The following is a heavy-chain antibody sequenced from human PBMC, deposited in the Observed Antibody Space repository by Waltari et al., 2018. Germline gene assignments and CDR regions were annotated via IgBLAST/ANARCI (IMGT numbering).Heavy chain of an antibody. J-gene: IGHJ3*02. D-gene: IGHD5-18*01. CDR1: GGSIRSSSSY. CDR2: IYYSGST. CDR3: ARQTWIQLWLYAFDI. Sequence: QLQLQESGPGLVKPSEPLSLTFTVSGGSIRSSSSYWGWIRQPPGKGLEWIGSIYYSGSTYYNPSLKSRVTISVDTSKNQFSLKLSSVTAADTAVYYCARQTWIQLWLYAFDIWGQGTMVTVSS. V-gene: IGHV4-39*01.